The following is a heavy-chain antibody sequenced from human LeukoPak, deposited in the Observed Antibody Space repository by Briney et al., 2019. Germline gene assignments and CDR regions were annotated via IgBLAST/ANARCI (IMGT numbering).Heavy chain of an antibody. Sequence: SETLSLTCTVSGGSISSSSYYWGWIRQPPGKGLEWIGSIYYSGSTYYNPSLKSRVTISVDTSKNQFSLKLSSVTAAHTAVYYCAREFIPGVAGYYYYYYMDVWGKGTTVTVSS. CDR1: GGSISSSSYY. CDR3: AREFIPGVAGYYYYYYMDV. CDR2: IYYSGST. D-gene: IGHD2-15*01. J-gene: IGHJ6*03. V-gene: IGHV4-39*07.